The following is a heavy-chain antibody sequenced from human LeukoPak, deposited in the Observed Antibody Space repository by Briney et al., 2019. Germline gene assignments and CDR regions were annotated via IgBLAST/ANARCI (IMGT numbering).Heavy chain of an antibody. Sequence: SETLSLTCTVSGGSISSYYWSWIRQPPGKGLEWIGYIYYSGSTNYNPSLKSRVTISVDTSKNQFSLKLSSVTAADTAVYYCARGCYDYVWGSYRFYSYYYYMDVWGKGTTVTISS. CDR3: ARGCYDYVWGSYRFYSYYYYMDV. D-gene: IGHD3-16*02. V-gene: IGHV4-59*01. CDR1: GGSISSYY. J-gene: IGHJ6*03. CDR2: IYYSGST.